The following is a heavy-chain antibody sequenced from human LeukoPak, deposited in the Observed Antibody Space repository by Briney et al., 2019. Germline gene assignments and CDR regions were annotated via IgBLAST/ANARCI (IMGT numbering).Heavy chain of an antibody. V-gene: IGHV1-8*02. CDR1: GYTFTGYY. Sequence: ASVKVSCKASGYTFTGYYMHWVRQATGQGLEWMGWMNPNSGNTGYAQKFQGRVTMTRNTSISTAYMELSSLRSEDTAVYYCARNPGSKWLLVKYDAFDIWGQGTMVTVSS. CDR2: MNPNSGNT. CDR3: ARNPGSKWLLVKYDAFDI. D-gene: IGHD3-22*01. J-gene: IGHJ3*02.